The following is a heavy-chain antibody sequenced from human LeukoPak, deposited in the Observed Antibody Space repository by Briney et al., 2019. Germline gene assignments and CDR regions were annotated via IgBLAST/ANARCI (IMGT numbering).Heavy chain of an antibody. Sequence: PSETLSLTCSVSGASISSSAYYWGWIRQPPGKGLEWIGSIYYSGSTYYNASLKSRVTISIDTSKNQFSLKLTSVTAADTGVYYCARTLIQVAAYVYWGQGTLVTVSS. CDR2: IYYSGST. CDR3: ARTLIQVAAYVY. CDR1: GASISSSAYY. D-gene: IGHD6-19*01. J-gene: IGHJ4*02. V-gene: IGHV4-39*01.